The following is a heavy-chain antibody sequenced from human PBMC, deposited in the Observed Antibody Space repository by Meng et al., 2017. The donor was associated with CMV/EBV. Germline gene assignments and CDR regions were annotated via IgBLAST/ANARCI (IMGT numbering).Heavy chain of an antibody. V-gene: IGHV4-38-2*02. CDR2: IYHSGST. CDR1: GYSISSGYY. J-gene: IGHJ4*02. CDR3: ARCLGLSDYSFDY. Sequence: SETLSLTCTVSGYSISSGYYWGWIRQPPGKGLEWIGSIYHSGSTYYNPSLKSRVTISVDTTKNQFSLKLSSVTAADTAVYYCARCLGLSDYSFDYWGQGTLVTVSS. D-gene: IGHD3/OR15-3a*01.